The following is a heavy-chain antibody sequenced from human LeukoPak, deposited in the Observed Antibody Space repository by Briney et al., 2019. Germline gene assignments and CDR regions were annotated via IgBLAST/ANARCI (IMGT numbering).Heavy chain of an antibody. V-gene: IGHV3-74*01. CDR3: ARGAKWAYYFDY. Sequence: GGSLSLSCAASAFTFNTYWMHWVRQAPGRGREWVSRINGDESSTNYADSVKGRFTISRDNAKDTLYLHMNSLTAEDTAVYYCARGAKWAYYFDYWGQGTLVTVSS. CDR2: INGDESST. D-gene: IGHD1-26*01. J-gene: IGHJ4*02. CDR1: AFTFNTYW.